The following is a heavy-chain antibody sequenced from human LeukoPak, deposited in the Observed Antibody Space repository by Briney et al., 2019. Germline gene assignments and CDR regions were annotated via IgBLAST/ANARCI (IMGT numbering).Heavy chain of an antibody. Sequence: SETLSLTCTVSGGSISSGGYYWSWIRQPPGKGLEWIGYIYHSGSTYYNPSLKSRVTISVDRSKNQFSLKLSSVTAADTAVYYCARDPVVPAVDDAFDIWGQGTMVTVSS. D-gene: IGHD2-2*01. CDR2: IYHSGST. CDR3: ARDPVVPAVDDAFDI. V-gene: IGHV4-30-2*01. CDR1: GGSISSGGYY. J-gene: IGHJ3*02.